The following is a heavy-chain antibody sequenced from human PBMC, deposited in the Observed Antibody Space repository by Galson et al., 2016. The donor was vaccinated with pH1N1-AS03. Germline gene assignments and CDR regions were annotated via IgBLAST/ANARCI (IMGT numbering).Heavy chain of an antibody. CDR3: AKGQHGYGGSGSIDM. J-gene: IGHJ3*02. D-gene: IGHD3-10*01. Sequence: SLRLSCAASGFTFGDYAMHWVRQVPGKGLDWVSHINWNSGHIDYADSVKGRSTLSRDNARSFLYLQMKSLRTEDTGLYFCAKGQHGYGGSGSIDMWGQGTMVIVSS. CDR2: INWNSGHI. V-gene: IGHV3-9*01. CDR1: GFTFGDYA.